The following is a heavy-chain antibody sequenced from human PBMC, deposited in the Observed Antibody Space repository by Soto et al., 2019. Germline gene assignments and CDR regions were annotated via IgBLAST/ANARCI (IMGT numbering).Heavy chain of an antibody. J-gene: IGHJ4*02. CDR3: ARQASVSSRYGGIDY. D-gene: IGHD6-13*01. Sequence: SQTLSLTCAISGDSVSSNTAAWNWIRQSPSRGPEWLGRTYYRSKWYNDYAVSVKSRIIINPDTSKNQVSLQLNSVTPEDTAVYYCARQASVSSRYGGIDYWGQGTLVTVSS. CDR2: TYYRSKWYN. V-gene: IGHV6-1*01. CDR1: GDSVSSNTAA.